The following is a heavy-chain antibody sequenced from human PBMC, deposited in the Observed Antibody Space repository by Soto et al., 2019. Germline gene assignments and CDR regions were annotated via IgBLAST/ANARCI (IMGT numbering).Heavy chain of an antibody. CDR1: VFTFSSYG. Sequence: PVGSLRLSCASSVFTFSSYGMHCVRQSPGKGLEWVAVISYDGSNKYYADSVKGRFTISRDNSKNTLYLQMNSLRAEDTAVYYCAKELGSSYYYGMDVGGQGTTVAV. CDR2: ISYDGSNK. D-gene: IGHD6-13*01. CDR3: AKELGSSYYYGMDV. J-gene: IGHJ6*02. V-gene: IGHV3-30*18.